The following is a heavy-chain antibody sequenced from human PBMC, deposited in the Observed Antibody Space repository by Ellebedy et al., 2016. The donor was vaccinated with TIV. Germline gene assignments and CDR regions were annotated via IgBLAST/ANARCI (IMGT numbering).Heavy chain of an antibody. CDR1: GFTFSTYA. CDR2: IRDNGDTT. Sequence: PGGSLRLSCAASGFTFSTYAMSWVRQAPGKGLEWVSGIRDNGDTTYYADSVKGRFTISRDNSKNTLYVQMNNLRAEDTAVYYCAHIEGDYSNFCWGQGTLVTVSS. CDR3: AHIEGDYSNFC. V-gene: IGHV3-23*01. D-gene: IGHD4-11*01. J-gene: IGHJ4*02.